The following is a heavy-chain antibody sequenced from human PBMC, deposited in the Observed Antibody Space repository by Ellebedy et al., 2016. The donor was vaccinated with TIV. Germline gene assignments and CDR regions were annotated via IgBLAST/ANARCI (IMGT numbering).Heavy chain of an antibody. CDR2: INQGGSEK. V-gene: IGHV3-7*01. D-gene: IGHD4-17*01. J-gene: IGHJ3*02. CDR3: ATDGSYGDYLSPAHAFEN. CDR1: GFSFRSYW. Sequence: GGSLRLSCGSSGFSFRSYWMTWVRQAPGKGLEWVANINQGGSEKYYVDSVKGRFTISRANAKNSLYLQMNSLRAEDTAVYYCATDGSYGDYLSPAHAFENWGQGTVVIVSS.